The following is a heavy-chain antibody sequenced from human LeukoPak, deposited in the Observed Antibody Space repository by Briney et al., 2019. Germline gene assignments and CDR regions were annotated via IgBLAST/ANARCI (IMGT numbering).Heavy chain of an antibody. CDR1: GFTVSSNY. D-gene: IGHD6-13*01. CDR2: IYSGGST. Sequence: GGSLRLSCAASGFTVSSNYMSWVRQAPGKGLEWVSVIYSGGSTYYADSVKGRFTISRDNSKNTLYLQMNSLRAEDTAVYYCASQSAYSSSWFNYYYYMDVWGKGTTVTISS. V-gene: IGHV3-53*01. CDR3: ASQSAYSSSWFNYYYYMDV. J-gene: IGHJ6*03.